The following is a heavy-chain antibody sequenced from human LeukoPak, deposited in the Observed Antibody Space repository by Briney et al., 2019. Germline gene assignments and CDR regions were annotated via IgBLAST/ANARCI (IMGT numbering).Heavy chain of an antibody. CDR2: ISYDGSNK. CDR3: ASARGSRTYYYYMDV. CDR1: GFTFSSYA. J-gene: IGHJ6*03. V-gene: IGHV3-30-3*01. Sequence: GGSLRLSCAASGFTFSSYAMHWVRQAPGKGLEWVAVISYDGSNKYYADSVKGRFTISRDNSKNTLYLQMNSLRAEDTAVYYYASARGSRTYYYYMDVWGKGTTVTVSS.